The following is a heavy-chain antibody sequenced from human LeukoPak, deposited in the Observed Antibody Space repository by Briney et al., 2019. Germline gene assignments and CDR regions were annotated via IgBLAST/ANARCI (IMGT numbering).Heavy chain of an antibody. V-gene: IGHV4-61*02. CDR2: IYTSGST. Sequence: SSETLSLTCTVSGGSISSGSYYWSWIRQPAGKGLEWIGRIYTSGSTNYNPSLKSRVTISVDTSKNQFSLKLSSVTAADTAVYYCARGSSDKLDYWGQGTLVTVSS. D-gene: IGHD6-6*01. CDR1: GGSISSGSYY. J-gene: IGHJ4*02. CDR3: ARGSSDKLDY.